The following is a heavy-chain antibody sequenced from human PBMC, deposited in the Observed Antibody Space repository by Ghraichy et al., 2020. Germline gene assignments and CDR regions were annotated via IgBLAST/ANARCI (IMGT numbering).Heavy chain of an antibody. CDR2: IKKDGSGK. Sequence: GGSLTLSCAASGFTFSSHWMSWVRQAPGKGLEWVAKIKKDGSGKYYVDSVKGRFTISRDNAKNSLYLQMTSLRAEDTAVYCCTAIDDGMDVWGQGTTVTVSS. CDR3: TAIDDGMDV. D-gene: IGHD3-22*01. V-gene: IGHV3-7*01. CDR1: GFTFSSHW. J-gene: IGHJ6*02.